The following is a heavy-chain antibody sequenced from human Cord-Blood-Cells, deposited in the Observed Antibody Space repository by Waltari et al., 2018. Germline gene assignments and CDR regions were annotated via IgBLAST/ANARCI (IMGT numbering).Heavy chain of an antibody. D-gene: IGHD3-10*01. V-gene: IGHV1-69*01. CDR3: AALGRSGSRDY. CDR2: IIPIFGTA. CDR1: GGTFSSYA. Sequence: QVQLVQSGAEVKKPGSSVTVSCKASGGTFSSYAISLVRQAPGQGLEWMGGIIPIFGTANYAQKFQGRVTITADESTSTAYMELSSLRSEDTAVYYCAALGRSGSRDYWGQGTLVTVSS. J-gene: IGHJ4*02.